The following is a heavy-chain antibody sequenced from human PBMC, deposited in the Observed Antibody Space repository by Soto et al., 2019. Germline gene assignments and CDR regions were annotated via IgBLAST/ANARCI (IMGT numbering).Heavy chain of an antibody. CDR1: GGSISSGGYY. J-gene: IGHJ4*02. V-gene: IGHV4-31*03. CDR3: ARESYYDFWSAHLGFDY. CDR2: IYYSGST. Sequence: PSETLSLTCTVSGGSISSGGYYWSWIRQHPGKGLEWIGYIYYSGSTHYNPSLKSRVTISVDTSKNQFSLKLSSVTAADAAVYYCARESYYDFWSAHLGFDYWGQGTLVTVSS. D-gene: IGHD3-3*01.